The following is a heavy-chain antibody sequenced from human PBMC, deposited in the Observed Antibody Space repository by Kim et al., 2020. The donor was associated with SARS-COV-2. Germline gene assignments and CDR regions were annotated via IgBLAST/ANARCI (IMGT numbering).Heavy chain of an antibody. D-gene: IGHD6-19*01. Sequence: GGSPRLSCAASGFTFSSYSMNWVRQAPGKGLEWVSSISSSSSYIYYADSVKGRFTISRDNAKNSLYLQMNSLRAEDTAVYYCARAKSVAGTVGIFDYWGQGTLVTVSS. V-gene: IGHV3-21*01. CDR3: ARAKSVAGTVGIFDY. J-gene: IGHJ4*02. CDR1: GFTFSSYS. CDR2: ISSSSSYI.